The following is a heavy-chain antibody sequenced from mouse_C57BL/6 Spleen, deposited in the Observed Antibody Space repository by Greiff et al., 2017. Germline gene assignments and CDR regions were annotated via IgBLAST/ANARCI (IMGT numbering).Heavy chain of an antibody. J-gene: IGHJ4*01. D-gene: IGHD2-1*01. CDR2: IYPGSGST. Sequence: QVQLQQSGAELVKPGASVKMSCKASGYTFTSYWITWVKQRPGQGLEWIGDIYPGSGSTNYNEKFKSKATLTVDTSSSTAYMQLSSLTSEDSAVYYCARSSTMAYYYAMDYWGQGTSVTVSS. V-gene: IGHV1-55*01. CDR3: ARSSTMAYYYAMDY. CDR1: GYTFTSYW.